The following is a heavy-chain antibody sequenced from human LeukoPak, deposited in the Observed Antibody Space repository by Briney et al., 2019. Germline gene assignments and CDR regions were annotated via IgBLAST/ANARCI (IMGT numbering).Heavy chain of an antibody. CDR2: INPSHSDT. V-gene: IGHV5-51*01. CDR3: ASPGQTNAFYI. D-gene: IGHD1/OR15-1a*01. J-gene: IGHJ3*02. CDR1: GSRFTSHW. Sequence: GASLKISCKASGSRFTSHWIGWVRQTPGKGLEWMGIINPSHSDTRYSPSYQGQVTISVDKSINTAYLQWSSLKASDTAMYYCASPGQTNAFYIWGRGTMVTVSS.